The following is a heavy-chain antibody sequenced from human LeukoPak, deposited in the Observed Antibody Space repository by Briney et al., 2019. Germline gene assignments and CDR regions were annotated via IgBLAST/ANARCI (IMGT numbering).Heavy chain of an antibody. D-gene: IGHD6-13*01. CDR3: TTGCEPAKTVAGTRPLDY. CDR1: GFTFSNAW. Sequence: GGSLRLSCAASGFTFSNAWMSWVRQAPGKGLEWVGRIKSKTDGGTTDYAAPVKGRFTISRDDSKNTLYLQMNSLKTEDTAVYYCTTGCEPAKTVAGTRPLDYWGQGTLVTVSS. V-gene: IGHV3-15*01. CDR2: IKSKTDGGTT. J-gene: IGHJ4*02.